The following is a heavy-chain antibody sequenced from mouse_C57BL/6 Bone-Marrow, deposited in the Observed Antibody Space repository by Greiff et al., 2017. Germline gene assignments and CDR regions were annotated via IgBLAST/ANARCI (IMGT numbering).Heavy chain of an antibody. CDR3: ARHYDYDDYYAMDY. CDR2: ISSGSSTN. V-gene: IGHV5-17*01. CDR1: GFTFSDYG. Sequence: EVQLVESGGGLVKPGGSLKLSCAASGFTFSDYGMHWVRQAPEKGLEWVAYISSGSSTNYYADTVKGRFTISRDNAKNTLFLQMTSLRSEDTAMYYCARHYDYDDYYAMDYWGQGTSVTVSS. D-gene: IGHD2-4*01. J-gene: IGHJ4*01.